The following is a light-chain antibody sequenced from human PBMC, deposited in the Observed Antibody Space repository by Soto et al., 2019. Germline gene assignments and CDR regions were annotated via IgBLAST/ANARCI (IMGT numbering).Light chain of an antibody. J-gene: IGKJ1*01. V-gene: IGKV3-15*01. CDR1: QSVSSN. Sequence: EIVLTQSPGTLSVSPGERATLSCRASQSVSSNLAWYQQKPGQAPRLLIYGASTRATGIPDRFSGSGSGTEFTLTISSLQSEDSAVYYCQQCTNWPRTFGQGTKVEIK. CDR2: GAS. CDR3: QQCTNWPRT.